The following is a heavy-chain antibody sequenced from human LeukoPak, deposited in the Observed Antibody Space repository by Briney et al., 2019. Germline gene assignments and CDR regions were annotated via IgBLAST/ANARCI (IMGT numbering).Heavy chain of an antibody. D-gene: IGHD3-10*01. CDR1: GGSISSGSFY. CDR3: ARGRYGSGSYYMDY. Sequence: SQTLSLTCTVSGGSISSGSFYWSWIRQPAGMGLEWIGRIYTSGSTNYNPSLKSRVTMSVNTSKNQFPLNLSSVTAADTAVYFCARGRYGSGSYYMDYWGQGTLVTVSS. CDR2: IYTSGST. V-gene: IGHV4-61*02. J-gene: IGHJ4*02.